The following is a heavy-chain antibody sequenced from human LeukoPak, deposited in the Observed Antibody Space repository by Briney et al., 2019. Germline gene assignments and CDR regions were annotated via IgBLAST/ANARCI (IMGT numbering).Heavy chain of an antibody. V-gene: IGHV4-34*01. J-gene: IGHJ5*02. CDR3: ARDSGYSYGQSWWFDP. Sequence: PGGSLRLSCAASGFTFSSYSMNWVRQAPGKGLEWIGEINHSGSTNYNPSLKSRVTISVDTSKNQFSLKLSSVTAADTAVYYCARDSGYSYGQSWWFDPWGQGTLVTVSS. CDR1: GFTFSSYS. CDR2: INHSGST. D-gene: IGHD5-18*01.